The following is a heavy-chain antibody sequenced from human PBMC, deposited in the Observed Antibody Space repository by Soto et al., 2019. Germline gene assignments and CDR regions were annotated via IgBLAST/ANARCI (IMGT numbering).Heavy chain of an antibody. V-gene: IGHV1-8*01. J-gene: IGHJ6*02. D-gene: IGHD1-1*01. CDR2: MNPNSGNT. Sequence: QMQLVQSGAEVKKPGASVKVSCKASGYTFTSYDINWVRQATGQGLEWMGWMNPNSGNTAYAQKYKGRVTMPRTTYISTAYMEVSSLRSADTAVYYCARERNDLGAMEVWGQGTTVTVSS. CDR3: ARERNDLGAMEV. CDR1: GYTFTSYD.